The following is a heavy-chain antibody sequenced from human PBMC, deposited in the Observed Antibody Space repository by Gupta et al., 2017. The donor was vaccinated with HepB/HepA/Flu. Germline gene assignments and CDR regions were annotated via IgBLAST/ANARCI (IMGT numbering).Heavy chain of an antibody. D-gene: IGHD1-1*01. CDR1: GYTFTSYY. Sequence: QVQLVQSGAEVKKPGASVKVSCKASGYTFTSYYMHWVRQAPGQGLEWMGIINPSGGSTSYAQKVQGRVTMTRDTSTSTVYMELSSLRSEDTAVYYCAIASPRQPALDYWGQGTLVTVSS. V-gene: IGHV1-46*01. CDR2: INPSGGST. J-gene: IGHJ4*02. CDR3: AIASPRQPALDY.